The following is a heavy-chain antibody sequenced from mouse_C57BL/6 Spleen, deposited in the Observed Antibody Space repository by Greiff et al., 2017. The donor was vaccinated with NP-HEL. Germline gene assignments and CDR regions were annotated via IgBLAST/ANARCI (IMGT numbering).Heavy chain of an antibody. CDR3: ARHEGGYYDYEDYAMDY. D-gene: IGHD2-4*01. V-gene: IGHV1-62-2*01. CDR2: FYPGSGSI. Sequence: VKLQQSGAELVKPGASVKLSCKASGYTFTEYTIHWVKQRSGQGLEWIGWFYPGSGSIKYNEKFKDKATLTADKSSSTVYMELSRLTSEDSAVYFCARHEGGYYDYEDYAMDYWGQGTSVTVSS. J-gene: IGHJ4*01. CDR1: GYTFTEYT.